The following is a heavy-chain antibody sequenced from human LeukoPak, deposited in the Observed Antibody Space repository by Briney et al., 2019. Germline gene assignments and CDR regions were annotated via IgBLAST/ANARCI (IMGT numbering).Heavy chain of an antibody. D-gene: IGHD1-26*01. J-gene: IGHJ3*02. Sequence: SETLSLTCTVSGGSMSSYYWSWIRQPPGKGLEWIGYIYDSGSTNYNPSPKSRVTISVDTSNNQCSLKLNSVTAADTAVYYCARHGTSGIYRRPFDIWGQGTMVTVSS. CDR1: GGSMSSYY. CDR2: IYDSGST. CDR3: ARHGTSGIYRRPFDI. V-gene: IGHV4-59*08.